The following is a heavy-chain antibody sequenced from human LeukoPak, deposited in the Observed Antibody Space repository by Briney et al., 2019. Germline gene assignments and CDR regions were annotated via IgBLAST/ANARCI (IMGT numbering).Heavy chain of an antibody. V-gene: IGHV3-48*04. J-gene: IGHJ6*03. CDR3: ARGDFYYYYYMDF. CDR2: ISSSSSTI. Sequence: GGSLRLSCAASGFTLSSYSMNWVRQAPGKGLEWVSYISSSSSTIYYADSVKGRFTISRDNAKNTLYLQMNSLRAEDTAVYYCARGDFYYYYYMDFWGKGTTVTVSS. CDR1: GFTLSSYS.